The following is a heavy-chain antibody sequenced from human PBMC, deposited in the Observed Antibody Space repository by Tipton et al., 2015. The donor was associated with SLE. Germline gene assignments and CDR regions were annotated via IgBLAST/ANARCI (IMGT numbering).Heavy chain of an antibody. Sequence: TLSLTCTVSGDSISSGSYYWSWIRQPAGKGLEWIGRIYTSGTTNYNPSLKSRVTISVDTSKNQFSLKLSSVTAADTAVYYCARGVDYYDFWSGYGELRYFDYWGQGTLVTVSS. CDR3: ARGVDYYDFWSGYGELRYFDY. CDR2: IYTSGTT. CDR1: GDSISSGSYY. D-gene: IGHD3-3*01. V-gene: IGHV4-61*02. J-gene: IGHJ4*02.